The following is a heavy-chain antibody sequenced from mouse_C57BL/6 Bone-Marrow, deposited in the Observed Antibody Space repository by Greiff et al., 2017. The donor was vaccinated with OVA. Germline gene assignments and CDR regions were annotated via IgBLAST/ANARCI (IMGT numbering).Heavy chain of an antibody. D-gene: IGHD4-1*02. CDR3: ARPNLYYFDY. CDR2: ISSGGSYT. CDR1: GFTFSSYG. V-gene: IGHV5-6*01. Sequence: VQLKQSGGDLVKPGGSLKLSCAASGFTFSSYGMSWVRQTPDKRLEWVATISSGGSYTYYPDSVKGRFTISRDNAKNTLYLQMSSLKSEDTAMYYCARPNLYYFDYWGQGTTLTVSS. J-gene: IGHJ2*01.